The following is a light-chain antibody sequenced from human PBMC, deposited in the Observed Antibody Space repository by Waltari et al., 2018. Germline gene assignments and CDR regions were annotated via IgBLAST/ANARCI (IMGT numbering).Light chain of an antibody. CDR2: DAV. CDR1: SSDVGNYNF. Sequence: QSALTQPRSVSGSPGQSVTISCSGTSSDVGNYNFVSWYQQHPGNAPKLLICDAVKRPSGVPERFSGSKSGNTASLTISGLQTEDEADYYCCSYAGSYTFVFGGGTQLTVL. CDR3: CSYAGSYTFV. V-gene: IGLV2-11*01. J-gene: IGLJ7*01.